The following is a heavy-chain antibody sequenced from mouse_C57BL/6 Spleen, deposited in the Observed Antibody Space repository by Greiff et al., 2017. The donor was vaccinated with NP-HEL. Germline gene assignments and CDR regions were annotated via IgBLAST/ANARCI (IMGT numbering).Heavy chain of an antibody. CDR2: ISDGGSYT. CDR3: AREGDGYDRAWFAY. D-gene: IGHD2-2*01. CDR1: GFTFSSYA. V-gene: IGHV5-4*01. Sequence: EVKVVESGGGLVKPGGSLKLSCAASGFTFSSYAMSWVRQTPEKRLEWVATISDGGSYTYYPDNVKGRFTISRDNAKNNLYLQMSHLKSEDTAMYYCAREGDGYDRAWFAYWGQGTLVTVSA. J-gene: IGHJ3*01.